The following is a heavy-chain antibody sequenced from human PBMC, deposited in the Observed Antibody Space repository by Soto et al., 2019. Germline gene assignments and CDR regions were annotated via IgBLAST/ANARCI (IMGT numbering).Heavy chain of an antibody. J-gene: IGHJ4*02. CDR2: INHSGST. CDR1: GGSFSGYY. CDR3: ARVGLNDSYGPLGY. V-gene: IGHV4-34*01. D-gene: IGHD5-18*01. Sequence: QVQLQQWGAGLLKPSETLSLTCAVYGGSFSGYYWSWIRQPPGKGLEWIGEINHSGSTNYNPSLKSRVTISVDTSKNQFSLKLSSVTAADTAVYYCARVGLNDSYGPLGYWGQGTLVTVSS.